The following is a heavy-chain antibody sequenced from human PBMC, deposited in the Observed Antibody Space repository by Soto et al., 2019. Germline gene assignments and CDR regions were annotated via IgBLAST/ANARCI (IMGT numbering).Heavy chain of an antibody. Sequence: ASVKVSCKASGYTFTSYGISWVRQAPGQGLEWMGWISAYNGNTKYAQKLQGRVTMTTDTSTSTADMELRSLRAEDTAMYYCVRSESGVNTDYFQNWGQGTQVTVSS. CDR1: GYTFTSYG. CDR2: ISAYNGNT. CDR3: VRSESGVNTDYFQN. J-gene: IGHJ1*01. D-gene: IGHD2-15*01. V-gene: IGHV1-18*01.